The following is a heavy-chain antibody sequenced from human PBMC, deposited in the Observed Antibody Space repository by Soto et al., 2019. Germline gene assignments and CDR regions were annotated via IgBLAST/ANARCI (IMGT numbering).Heavy chain of an antibody. V-gene: IGHV4-59*08. J-gene: IGHJ6*03. CDR2: IYYSGST. Sequence: QVQLQESGPGLVKPSETLSLTCTVSGGSISSYYWSWIRQPPGKGLEWIGYIYYSGSTNYNPSLKCRVTISVDTSKKQFSLKLSSVTAADTAVYYCARGDYYGSGSSYYYYMDVWGKGTTVTVSS. D-gene: IGHD3-10*01. CDR3: ARGDYYGSGSSYYYYMDV. CDR1: GGSISSYY.